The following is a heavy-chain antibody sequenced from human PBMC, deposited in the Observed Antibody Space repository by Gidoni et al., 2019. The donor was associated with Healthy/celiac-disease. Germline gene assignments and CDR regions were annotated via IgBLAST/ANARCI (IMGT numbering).Heavy chain of an antibody. CDR2: ISWNSGSI. Sequence: EVQLVASGGGLVQPGRSLGLSCAASGFTFDDYAMHWVRQAPGKGLEWVSGISWNSGSIGYADSEKGRFTISRDNAKNSLYLQMNSLRAEDTALYYCAKDAYDSSGIDYWGQGTLVTVSS. CDR1: GFTFDDYA. D-gene: IGHD3-22*01. V-gene: IGHV3-9*01. J-gene: IGHJ4*02. CDR3: AKDAYDSSGIDY.